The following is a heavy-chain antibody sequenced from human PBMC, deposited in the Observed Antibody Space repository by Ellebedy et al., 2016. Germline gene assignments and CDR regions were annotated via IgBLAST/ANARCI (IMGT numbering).Heavy chain of an antibody. CDR2: ISGGGDKR. J-gene: IGHJ4*02. Sequence: GGSLRLSXAASGFTFSNFFMSWVRQAPGKGLEWVSTISGGGDKRDFADSVKGRFTISRDNAKNTLYLAMNNLRAEDTAVYYCRQGHYADYWGQGTLVTVSS. CDR1: GFTFSNFF. CDR3: RQGHYADY. V-gene: IGHV3-23*01.